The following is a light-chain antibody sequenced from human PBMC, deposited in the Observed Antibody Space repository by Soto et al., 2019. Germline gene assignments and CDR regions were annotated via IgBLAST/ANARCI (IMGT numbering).Light chain of an antibody. Sequence: ERVMTQSPATLSVSPRERATLSCRASQGVGSSLAWYQQKPGQAPRLPIYGASTRATGIPARFSGSGSGTEFTLTLSILQSEDFAVYYCQQYNNWPLTFGQGTEVEIK. J-gene: IGKJ1*01. CDR2: GAS. CDR3: QQYNNWPLT. V-gene: IGKV3-15*01. CDR1: QGVGSS.